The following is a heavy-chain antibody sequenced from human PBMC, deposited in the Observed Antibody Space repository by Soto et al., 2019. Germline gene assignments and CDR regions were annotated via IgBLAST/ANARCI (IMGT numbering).Heavy chain of an antibody. CDR3: VRSVPAATWQYSGMDV. J-gene: IGHJ6*02. Sequence: QVRLQESGPGLVEPSGTLSLTCAVSGDSVSSSSCWSWVRQAPGKGLEWIGEIYHSGTFNYNPSLVSRVPVSVDKSRNQLSLNLKSVTAADTAVYYCVRSVPAATWQYSGMDVWGQGTTVTVSS. CDR2: IYHSGTF. V-gene: IGHV4-4*02. CDR1: GDSVSSSSC. D-gene: IGHD2-2*01.